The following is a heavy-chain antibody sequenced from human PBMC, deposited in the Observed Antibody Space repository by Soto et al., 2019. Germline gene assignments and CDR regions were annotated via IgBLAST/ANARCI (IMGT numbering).Heavy chain of an antibody. CDR3: ALKRWSNCGY. CDR2: IYWDDDK. J-gene: IGHJ4*02. D-gene: IGHD2-15*01. Sequence: QITLKESGPTLVRPTQTLTLTCTFSGFSLTTSGVGVGWIRQPPGKALEWLAVIYWDDDKRYRPSLKSRLTITKDTSKNQVVLTVTNIDPVDTATYFCALKRWSNCGYWGQGTLVTVSS. CDR1: GFSLTTSGVG. V-gene: IGHV2-5*02.